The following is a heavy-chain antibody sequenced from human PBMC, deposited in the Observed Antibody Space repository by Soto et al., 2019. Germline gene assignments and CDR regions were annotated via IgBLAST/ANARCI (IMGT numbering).Heavy chain of an antibody. CDR3: ARGPDYGDYAAFDI. V-gene: IGHV3-53*04. CDR2: IYSGGST. J-gene: IGHJ3*02. Sequence: GGSLRFSCAASGFTVSSNYMSWVRQAPGKGLEWVSVIYSGGSTYYADSVKGRFTISRHNSKNTLYLQMNSLRAEDTAVYYCARGPDYGDYAAFDIWGQGTMVTVSS. D-gene: IGHD4-17*01. CDR1: GFTVSSNY.